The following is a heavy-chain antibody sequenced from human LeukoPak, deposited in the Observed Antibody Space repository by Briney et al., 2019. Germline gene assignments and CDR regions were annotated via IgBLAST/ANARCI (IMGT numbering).Heavy chain of an antibody. V-gene: IGHV4-59*08. CDR2: IYYSGST. CDR3: ASVGATRTLDY. D-gene: IGHD1-26*01. J-gene: IGHJ4*02. Sequence: PSETLSLTCTVSGGSISSYYWSWIRQPPGKGLEWIGYIYYSGSTNYNPSLKSRVTISVGTSKNQFSLKLSSVTAADTAVYYCASVGATRTLDYWGQGTLVTVSS. CDR1: GGSISSYY.